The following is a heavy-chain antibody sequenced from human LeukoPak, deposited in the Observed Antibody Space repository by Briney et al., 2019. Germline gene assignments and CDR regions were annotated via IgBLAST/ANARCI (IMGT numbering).Heavy chain of an antibody. CDR3: ARAFSARGFPDY. Sequence: ASVKVSCKASGYTFTSYGISWVRQALGQGLEWMGWISAYNGNTNYAQKLQGRVTMTTDTSTSTAYMELRSLRSDDTAVYYCARAFSARGFPDYWGQGTLVTVSS. J-gene: IGHJ4*02. CDR2: ISAYNGNT. D-gene: IGHD2-15*01. CDR1: GYTFTSYG. V-gene: IGHV1-18*01.